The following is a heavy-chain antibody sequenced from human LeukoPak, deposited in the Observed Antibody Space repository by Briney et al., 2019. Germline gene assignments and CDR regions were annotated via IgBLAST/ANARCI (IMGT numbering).Heavy chain of an antibody. Sequence: ASVKVSCKASGYTFTSYGISWVRQAPGQGLEWMGWISAYNGNTNYAQKLQGRVTMTTDTSTSTAYMELRSLRSDDTAVYYCAREEGSSSWYGYYYYYYMDVWGKGTTVTVSS. V-gene: IGHV1-18*01. D-gene: IGHD6-13*01. CDR2: ISAYNGNT. CDR1: GYTFTSYG. CDR3: AREEGSSSWYGYYYYYYMDV. J-gene: IGHJ6*03.